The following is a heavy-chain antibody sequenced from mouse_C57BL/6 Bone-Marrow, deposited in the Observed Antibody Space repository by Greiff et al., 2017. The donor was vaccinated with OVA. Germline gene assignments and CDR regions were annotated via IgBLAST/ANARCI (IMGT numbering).Heavy chain of an antibody. J-gene: IGHJ1*03. Sequence: EVQLQQSGPELVKPGASVKIPCKASGYTFTDYNMDWVKQSHGKSLEWIGDINPNNGGTIYNQKFKGKATLTVDKSSSTAYMELRSLTSEDTAVYYCASRGLYGNYSYWYFDVWGTGTTVTVSS. V-gene: IGHV1-18*01. CDR1: GYTFTDYN. D-gene: IGHD2-1*01. CDR3: ASRGLYGNYSYWYFDV. CDR2: INPNNGGT.